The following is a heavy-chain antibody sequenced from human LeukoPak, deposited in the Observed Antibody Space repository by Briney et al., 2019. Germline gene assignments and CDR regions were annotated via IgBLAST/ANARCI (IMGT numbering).Heavy chain of an antibody. Sequence: SETLSLTCTVSGGSISSYYWSWIRQPPGKGLEWIGYIYYSGSTNYNPSLKSRVTISVDTSKIQFSLKLSSVTAADTAVYYCAREGEARIGVGRWFDPWGQGTLVTVSS. D-gene: IGHD3-3*01. CDR2: IYYSGST. V-gene: IGHV4-59*01. CDR1: GGSISSYY. CDR3: AREGEARIGVGRWFDP. J-gene: IGHJ5*02.